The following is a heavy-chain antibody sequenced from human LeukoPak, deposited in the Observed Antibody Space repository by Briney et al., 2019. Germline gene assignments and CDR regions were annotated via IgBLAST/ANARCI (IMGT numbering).Heavy chain of an antibody. CDR1: GYSFTNYY. V-gene: IGHV5-51*01. CDR3: ARHPHYYGDYRDAFDI. J-gene: IGHJ3*02. Sequence: GESLKISCRTSGYSFTNYYIDWVRQMPGKGLEWMGIIYPGDSETRYSPSFPGQVTISADKSITTAYLQWSSLQASDTAMYYCARHPHYYGDYRDAFDIWGQGTMVTVSS. D-gene: IGHD4-17*01. CDR2: IYPGDSET.